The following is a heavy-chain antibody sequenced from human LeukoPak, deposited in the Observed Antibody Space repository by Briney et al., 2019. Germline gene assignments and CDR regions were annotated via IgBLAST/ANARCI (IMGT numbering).Heavy chain of an antibody. CDR1: GFTFRNYA. D-gene: IGHD3-16*01. Sequence: SGGSLRLSCAASGFTFRNYAMTWVRQAPGKGLEWVSAISGSEISTYYADSVKGRLTISRDNPKNTLYLQMHSLRAEDTAIYYCAKVTGGDMITYGGVDNWGQGTLVTVSS. CDR2: ISGSEIST. V-gene: IGHV3-23*01. CDR3: AKVTGGDMITYGGVDN. J-gene: IGHJ4*02.